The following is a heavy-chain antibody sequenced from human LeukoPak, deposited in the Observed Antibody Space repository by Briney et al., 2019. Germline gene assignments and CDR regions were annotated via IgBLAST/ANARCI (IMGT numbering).Heavy chain of an antibody. CDR3: AKDLALSGSYYLDY. CDR1: GFTFDDYA. D-gene: IGHD1-26*01. Sequence: GGSLRLSCAASGFTFDDYAMHWVRQAPGKGLEWVSSINWDSGSIGYADSVKGRFTISRDNARNSLYLQMNSVRTEDTALYYCAKDLALSGSYYLDYWGQGTLVTVSS. V-gene: IGHV3-9*01. J-gene: IGHJ4*02. CDR2: INWDSGSI.